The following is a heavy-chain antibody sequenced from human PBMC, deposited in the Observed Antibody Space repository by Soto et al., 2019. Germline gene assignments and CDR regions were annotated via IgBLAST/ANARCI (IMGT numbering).Heavy chain of an antibody. CDR2: ISAYNGNT. CDR3: ARDPLPYSSSWYYNWFDP. V-gene: IGHV1-18*01. CDR1: GYTFTSYG. J-gene: IGHJ5*02. D-gene: IGHD6-13*01. Sequence: QVQLVQSGAEVKKPGASVKVSCKASGYTFTSYGISWVRQAPGQGLEWMGWISAYNGNTNYAQKLQGRVTMTTDTSTSTAYMELRSLRSDDTTVYYCARDPLPYSSSWYYNWFDPWGQGTLVTVSS.